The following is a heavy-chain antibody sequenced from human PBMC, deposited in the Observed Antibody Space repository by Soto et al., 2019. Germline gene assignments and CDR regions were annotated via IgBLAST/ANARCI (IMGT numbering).Heavy chain of an antibody. Sequence: QVTLKESGPVLVKPTETLTLTCTVSGFSLSNARMGVSWIRQPPGKALEWLAHIFSNDEKSYSTSLKSMLTNSKDTSKSQVVLTMANMDPVDTARYYCARTLMVRGANWYFDLWGRGTLVTVSS. CDR2: IFSNDEK. J-gene: IGHJ2*01. V-gene: IGHV2-26*01. CDR1: GFSLSNARMG. D-gene: IGHD3-10*01. CDR3: ARTLMVRGANWYFDL.